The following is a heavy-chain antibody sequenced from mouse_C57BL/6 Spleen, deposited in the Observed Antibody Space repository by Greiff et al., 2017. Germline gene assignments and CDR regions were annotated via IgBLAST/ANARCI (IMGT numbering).Heavy chain of an antibody. CDR3: AREGRGYFDY. CDR1: GYTFTSYW. J-gene: IGHJ2*01. V-gene: IGHV1-53*01. D-gene: IGHD3-3*01. CDR2: INPSNGGT. Sequence: QVHVKQPGTELVKPGASVKLSCKASGYTFTSYWMHWVKQRPGQGLEWIGNINPSNGGTKYNEKFKSKATLTVDKSSSTAYMQLSSLTSEDSAVYYCAREGRGYFDYWGQGTTLTVSS.